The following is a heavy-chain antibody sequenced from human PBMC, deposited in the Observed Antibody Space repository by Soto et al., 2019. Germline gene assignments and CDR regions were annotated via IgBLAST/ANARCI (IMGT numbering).Heavy chain of an antibody. CDR1: GFTFSGSA. V-gene: IGHV3-73*01. CDR2: IRSKANSYAT. Sequence: PGGSLRLSCAASGFTFSGSAMHWVRQASGKGLEWVGRIRSKANSYATAYAASVKGRFTISRDDSKNTAYLQMNSLKTEDTAVYYCTRQPWVVAATSWFDPWGQGTLVTVSS. D-gene: IGHD2-15*01. J-gene: IGHJ5*02. CDR3: TRQPWVVAATSWFDP.